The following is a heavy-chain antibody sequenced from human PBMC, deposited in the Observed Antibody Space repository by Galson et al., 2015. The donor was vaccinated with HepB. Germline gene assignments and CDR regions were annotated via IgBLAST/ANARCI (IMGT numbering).Heavy chain of an antibody. Sequence: SLRLSCAASGFTFSNAWMNWVRQAPGKGLEWVGRIKSKTDGGTTDYAAPVKGRFTISRDDSKNTLYLRMNSLKTEDTAVYYCTTKFIQLWPSYYYYYGMDVWGQGTTVTVSS. CDR3: TTKFIQLWPSYYYYYGMDV. CDR2: IKSKTDGGTT. D-gene: IGHD5-18*01. J-gene: IGHJ6*02. CDR1: GFTFSNAW. V-gene: IGHV3-15*07.